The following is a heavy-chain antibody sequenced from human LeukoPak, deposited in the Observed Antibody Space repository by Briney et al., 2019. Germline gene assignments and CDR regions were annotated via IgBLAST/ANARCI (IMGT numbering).Heavy chain of an antibody. CDR2: IWYDGSNK. CDR1: GFTFSSYG. Sequence: PGGSLRLSCAASGFTFSSYGMHWVRQAPGKGLEWVAVIWYDGSNKYYADSVKGRFTISRDNSKNTLYLQMNSLRAEDTAVYYCAKNGCSSTSCYDVSWDYYYYYGMDVWGQGTTVTVSS. V-gene: IGHV3-33*06. D-gene: IGHD2-2*01. CDR3: AKNGCSSTSCYDVSWDYYYYYGMDV. J-gene: IGHJ6*02.